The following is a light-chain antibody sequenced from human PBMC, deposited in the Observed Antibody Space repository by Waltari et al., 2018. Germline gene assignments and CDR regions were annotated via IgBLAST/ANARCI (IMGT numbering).Light chain of an antibody. CDR1: QSISRF. CDR2: DAS. V-gene: IGKV3-20*01. CDR3: QKYGTLPAT. Sequence: DIFLTPSSGTLSLSPGVGATLSCRASQSISRFLAWYQQKPGQAPRLLIYDASTRATGIPDRFSGSGSGTDFSLTISRLEPEDFAVYYCQKYGTLPATFGQGTKVEIK. J-gene: IGKJ1*01.